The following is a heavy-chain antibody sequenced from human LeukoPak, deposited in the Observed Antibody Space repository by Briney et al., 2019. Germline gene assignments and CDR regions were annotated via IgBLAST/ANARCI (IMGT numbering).Heavy chain of an antibody. J-gene: IGHJ4*02. CDR1: GYSLSSGYY. Sequence: PSETLSLTCTVSGYSLSSGYYWGWIRQPPGKGLEYIGSVYRTGNTYYNPSLKSRVTMSVDTSKNQFFLNLRSVTAGETAVYYWARKGRGYHFDYWGQGTLVPVSS. CDR3: ARKGRGYHFDY. CDR2: VYRTGNT. V-gene: IGHV4-38-2*02. D-gene: IGHD3-16*02.